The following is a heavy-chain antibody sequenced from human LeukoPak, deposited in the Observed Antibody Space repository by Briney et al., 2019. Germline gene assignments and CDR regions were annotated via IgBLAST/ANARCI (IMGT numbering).Heavy chain of an antibody. Sequence: SETLSLTCAVYGGSFSGYYWSWIRQPPGKGLEWIGEINHSGSTNYNPSLKSRVTISVDTSKNQFSLKLSSVTAADTAVYYCGRAGYYCIDHWGQGALVTVSS. CDR2: INHSGST. V-gene: IGHV4-34*01. D-gene: IGHD5-12*01. J-gene: IGHJ4*02. CDR1: GGSFSGYY. CDR3: GRAGYYCIDH.